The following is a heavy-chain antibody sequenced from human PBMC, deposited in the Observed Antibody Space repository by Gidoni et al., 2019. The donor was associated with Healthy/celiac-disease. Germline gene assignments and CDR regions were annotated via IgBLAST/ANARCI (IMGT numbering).Heavy chain of an antibody. V-gene: IGHV3-15*01. J-gene: IGHJ4*02. CDR2: IKSKTDGGTT. D-gene: IGHD3-10*01. CDR1: GFPFSNAW. CDR3: TTALSTGFGKDY. Sequence: EVQLVESGGGLVKPGGSLSLPCAASGFPFSNAWMSWVRQAPGKGLEWVGRIKSKTDGGTTDYAAPVKGRFTISRDDSKNTLYLQMNSLKTEDTAVYYCTTALSTGFGKDYWGQGTLVTVSS.